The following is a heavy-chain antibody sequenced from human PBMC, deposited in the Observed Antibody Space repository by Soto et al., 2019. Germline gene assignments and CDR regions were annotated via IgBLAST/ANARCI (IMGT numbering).Heavy chain of an antibody. J-gene: IGHJ4*02. D-gene: IGHD3-10*01. Sequence: EVQLLESGGGLVQPGGSLRLSCAASGFTFSSYAMSWVRQAPGKGLEWVSAISGSGGSTYYADSVKGRFTIARDNSKNTLNLQMNSMRAEDTAVYYCANHPAAYYGSGSPLDYWGQGTLVTVSS. CDR1: GFTFSSYA. CDR3: ANHPAAYYGSGSPLDY. CDR2: ISGSGGST. V-gene: IGHV3-23*01.